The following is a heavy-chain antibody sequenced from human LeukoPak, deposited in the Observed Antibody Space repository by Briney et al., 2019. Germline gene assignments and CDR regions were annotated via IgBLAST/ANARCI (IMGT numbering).Heavy chain of an antibody. V-gene: IGHV1-2*02. D-gene: IGHD2-15*01. CDR3: ARDLSSQDYFDY. CDR2: INPNSGGT. J-gene: IGHJ4*02. Sequence: GASVKVSCKASGYTFTGYYMHWVRQAPGQGLEWMGWINPNSGGTNYAQKFQGRVTMTRDTSVSTAYMELSRLRSDDTAVYYCARDLSSQDYFDYWGQGTLVTVSS. CDR1: GYTFTGYY.